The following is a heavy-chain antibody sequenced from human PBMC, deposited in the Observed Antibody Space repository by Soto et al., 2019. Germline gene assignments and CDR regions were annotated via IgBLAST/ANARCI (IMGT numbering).Heavy chain of an antibody. Sequence: GGSLRLSCAASGFTFSSYSMNWVRQAPGKGLEWVSSISSSSSYIYYADSVKGRFTISRDNAKNSLYLQMNSLRAEDTAVYYCARSARGIAAAQKDWGQGTLVTVSS. CDR3: ARSARGIAAAQKD. V-gene: IGHV3-21*01. D-gene: IGHD6-13*01. CDR2: ISSSSSYI. J-gene: IGHJ4*02. CDR1: GFTFSSYS.